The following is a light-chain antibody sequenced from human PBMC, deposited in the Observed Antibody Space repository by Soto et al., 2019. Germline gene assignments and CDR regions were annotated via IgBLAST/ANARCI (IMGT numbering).Light chain of an antibody. Sequence: QSALTQPRSVSGSPGQSVTISCTGSSSDVGGSNFVSWYQQHPVKAPKLVIYDVSKRPSGVPDRFSGSKSGNTAFLTISGLQAEDEAEYYCCSYAGNSLWVFGGGTKLTVL. J-gene: IGLJ3*02. CDR3: CSYAGNSLWV. CDR2: DVS. V-gene: IGLV2-11*01. CDR1: SSDVGGSNF.